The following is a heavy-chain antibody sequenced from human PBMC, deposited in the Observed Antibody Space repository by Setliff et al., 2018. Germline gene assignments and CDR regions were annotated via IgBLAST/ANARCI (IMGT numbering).Heavy chain of an antibody. CDR1: GGSFSSFA. V-gene: IGHV1-69*13. D-gene: IGHD1-26*01. J-gene: IGHJ2*01. CDR3: ATVNRGGYHSIYWYFAP. CDR2: IIPILGIT. Sequence: GASVKVSCKTAGGSFSSFAFSWVRQAPGQGFEWVGRIIPILGITNYAQTPQGRVTFSADASTATAYMEVTSLRSEDTAVYYCATVNRGGYHSIYWYFAPWGRGTLVTVS.